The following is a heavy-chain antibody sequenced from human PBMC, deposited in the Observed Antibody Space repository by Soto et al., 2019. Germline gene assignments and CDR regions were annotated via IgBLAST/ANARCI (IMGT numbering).Heavy chain of an antibody. CDR3: ARVRQGCSANDCYFDP. D-gene: IGHD2-21*02. CDR2: VHISGHS. CDR1: GGSVRAPDW. Sequence: QVHLQESGPGLVAPSGTLSLTCTLSGGSVRAPDWWNWVRQSPDKGLEWIAEVHISGHSNYNPSRRSRVSVSIDSSKNQFYLNLNSVTAVDSAIYYCARVRQGCSANDCYFDPWGQGTQVTISS. J-gene: IGHJ5*01. V-gene: IGHV4-4*02.